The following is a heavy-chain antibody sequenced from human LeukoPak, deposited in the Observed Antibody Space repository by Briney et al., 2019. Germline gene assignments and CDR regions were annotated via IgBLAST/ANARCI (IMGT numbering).Heavy chain of an antibody. CDR1: GFTFSSYA. CDR2: ISYDGSNK. V-gene: IGHV3-30*04. CDR3: ARVHSSSWYLHSFNWFDP. Sequence: GGSLRLSCAASGFTFSSYAMHWVRQAPGKGLEWVAVISYDGSNKYYADSVKGRFTISRDNSKNTLYLQMNSLRAEDTAVYYCARVHSSSWYLHSFNWFDPWGQGTLVTVSS. D-gene: IGHD6-13*01. J-gene: IGHJ5*02.